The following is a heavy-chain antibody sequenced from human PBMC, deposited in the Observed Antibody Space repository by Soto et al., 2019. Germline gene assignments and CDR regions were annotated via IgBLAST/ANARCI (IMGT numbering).Heavy chain of an antibody. J-gene: IGHJ4*02. CDR3: AREMATSSEIDD. V-gene: IGHV3-30-3*01. CDR1: GFTFSNYV. CDR2: ISSDGSNK. Sequence: PGGSLRLSCAATGFTFSNYVMHWVRQAPGKGLEWVAVISSDGSNKYYADSVKGRFTIYRDNSRELVDLQMNSLRVDDTAVYYCAREMATSSEIDDWGQGTLVTVSS. D-gene: IGHD1-1*01.